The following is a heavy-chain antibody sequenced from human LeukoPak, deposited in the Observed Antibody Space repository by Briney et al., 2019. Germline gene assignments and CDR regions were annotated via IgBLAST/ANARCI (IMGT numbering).Heavy chain of an antibody. CDR3: ARDLDYYDSSGYYLGLGY. V-gene: IGHV3-30-3*01. CDR1: GFTFSSYA. D-gene: IGHD3-22*01. Sequence: PGGSLRLSCAASGFTFSSYAMHWVRQAPGKGLEWVAVISYDGSNKYYADSVKGRLTISRDNSKNTLYLQMNSLRAEDTAVYYCARDLDYYDSSGYYLGLGYWGQGTLVTVSS. CDR2: ISYDGSNK. J-gene: IGHJ4*02.